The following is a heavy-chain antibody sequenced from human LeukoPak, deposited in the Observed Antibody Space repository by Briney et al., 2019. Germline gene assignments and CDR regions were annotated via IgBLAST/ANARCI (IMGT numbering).Heavy chain of an antibody. J-gene: IGHJ4*02. CDR3: ARDPDYYDSSGPWGAGF. Sequence: SSETLSLTCTVSGGSISSYYWSWIRQPAGKGLEWIGRIYTSGSTNYNPSLKSRVTMSVDTSKNQFSLKLSSVTAADTAVYYCARDPDYYDSSGPWGAGFWGQGTLVTVSS. V-gene: IGHV4-4*07. D-gene: IGHD3-22*01. CDR1: GGSISSYY. CDR2: IYTSGST.